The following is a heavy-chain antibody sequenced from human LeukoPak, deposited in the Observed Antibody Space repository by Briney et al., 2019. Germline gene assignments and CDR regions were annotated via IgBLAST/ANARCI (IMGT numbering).Heavy chain of an antibody. Sequence: RTGGSLRLSCAASGFTFDDYGMSWVRQAPGKGLEWVSGINWNGGSTGYADSVKGRFTISRDNAKNSLYLQMNSLRAEDTALYYCARSYDSSGYPIYYYYYMDVWGKGTRSPSP. CDR2: INWNGGST. V-gene: IGHV3-20*04. CDR1: GFTFDDYG. J-gene: IGHJ6*03. D-gene: IGHD3-22*01. CDR3: ARSYDSSGYPIYYYYYMDV.